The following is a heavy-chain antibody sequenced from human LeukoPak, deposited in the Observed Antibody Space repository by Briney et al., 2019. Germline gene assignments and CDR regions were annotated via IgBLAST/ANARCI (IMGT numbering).Heavy chain of an antibody. D-gene: IGHD4-23*01. CDR1: EFTFSSYG. J-gene: IGHJ6*03. CDR3: ARLGGNWYYYYYMDV. CDR2: IKQDGSEK. Sequence: PGGSLRLSCAASEFTFSSYGMHWVRQAPGKGLEWEANIKQDGSEKYYVDSVKGRFTISRDNAKNSLYLQMNSLRAEDTAVYYCARLGGNWYYYYYMDVWGKGTTVTVSS. V-gene: IGHV3-7*01.